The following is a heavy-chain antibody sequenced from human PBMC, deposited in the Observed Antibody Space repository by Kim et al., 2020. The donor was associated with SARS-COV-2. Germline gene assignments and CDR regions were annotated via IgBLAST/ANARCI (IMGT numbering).Heavy chain of an antibody. Sequence: GGSMRLSCAASGFSFSSSWMSWVRQAPGKGLEWVSNINQDGSGKYYADSVKGRFTISRDNAKNSLYLQMNSLRAEDTAVYYCARAPKQQLVLGWFDPWGQGTLVTVSS. D-gene: IGHD6-13*01. CDR3: ARAPKQQLVLGWFDP. J-gene: IGHJ5*02. CDR1: GFSFSSSW. CDR2: INQDGSGK. V-gene: IGHV3-7*01.